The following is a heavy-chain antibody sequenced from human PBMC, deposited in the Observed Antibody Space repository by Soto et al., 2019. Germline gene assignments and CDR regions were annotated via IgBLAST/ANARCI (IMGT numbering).Heavy chain of an antibody. Sequence: QVQLQESGPGLVKPSGTLSLTCAVSGDSVSSNYYWCWVRQPPGKGLEWIGEIYHTGTTNYNPSLKSRVTISVAKSNNQFSLDLSSVTAADTAVYYCARSAGWYAVHSWGPGTLVTVSS. D-gene: IGHD6-19*01. CDR3: ARSAGWYAVHS. J-gene: IGHJ4*02. CDR1: GDSVSSNYY. CDR2: IYHTGTT. V-gene: IGHV4-4*02.